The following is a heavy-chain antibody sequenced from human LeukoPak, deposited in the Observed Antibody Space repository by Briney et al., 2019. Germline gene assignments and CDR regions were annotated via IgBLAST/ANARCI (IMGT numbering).Heavy chain of an antibody. V-gene: IGHV4-34*01. Sequence: SETLSLTCAVYGGSFSGYYWSWIRQPPGKGLEWIGEINHSGSTNYNPSLKSRVTISVDTSKNQFSLKLSSVTAADTAVYYCARAPHCGGDCGFDYWGQGTLVTVSS. D-gene: IGHD2-21*02. CDR1: GGSFSGYY. CDR3: ARAPHCGGDCGFDY. CDR2: INHSGST. J-gene: IGHJ4*02.